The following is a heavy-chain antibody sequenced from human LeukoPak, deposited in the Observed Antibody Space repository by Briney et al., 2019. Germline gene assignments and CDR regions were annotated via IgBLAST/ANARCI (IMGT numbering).Heavy chain of an antibody. CDR3: ARGLWGDFWSGDYYYYYMDV. J-gene: IGHJ6*03. CDR1: GYSFTSYD. D-gene: IGHD3-3*01. V-gene: IGHV1-8*03. Sequence: ASVTVSCKASGYSFTSYDINWVRQATGQGLEWMGWMNPNRGDTGYAQKFQGRVTITRNTTISTAYMELSSLRSEDTAVYYCARGLWGDFWSGDYYYYYMDVWGEGTTVTVSS. CDR2: MNPNRGDT.